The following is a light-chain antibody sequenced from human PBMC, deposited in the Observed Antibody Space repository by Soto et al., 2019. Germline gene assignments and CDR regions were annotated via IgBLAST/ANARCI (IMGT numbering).Light chain of an antibody. CDR3: SSFASSNNWV. V-gene: IGLV2-8*01. CDR2: EVN. J-gene: IGLJ3*02. Sequence: QAVVTHPPSASGSPGQSVTISCTGTSSDIGGYNYVSWYQQHPGKAPKLMIFEVNKRPSGVPDRFSGSKSGNAASLTVSGHQADDEADYYCSSFASSNNWVFGGGTKVPVL. CDR1: SSDIGGYNY.